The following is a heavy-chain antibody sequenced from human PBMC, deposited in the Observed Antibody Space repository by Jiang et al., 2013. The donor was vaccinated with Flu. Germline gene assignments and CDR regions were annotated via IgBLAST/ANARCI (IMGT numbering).Heavy chain of an antibody. V-gene: IGHV3-23*01. J-gene: IGHJ4*02. Sequence: QLLESGGGLVQPGGSLRLSCAASGSTFSSYAMSWVRQAPGKGLEWVSGFSGPGVSTYYADSVKGRFTISRDNSKNTLYLQMNSLRAEDTAVYYCAKAGGDYWGQGTLVTVSS. D-gene: IGHD2-15*01. CDR2: FSGPGVST. CDR3: AKAGGDY. CDR1: GSTFSSYA.